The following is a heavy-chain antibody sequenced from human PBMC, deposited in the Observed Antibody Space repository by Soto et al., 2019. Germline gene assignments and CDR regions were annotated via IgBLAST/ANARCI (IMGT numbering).Heavy chain of an antibody. CDR1: GGTFGSYA. CDR2: IIPIPGTA. V-gene: IGHV1-69*01. D-gene: IGHD2-2*01. Sequence: QVQLVQSGAEVKKPGSSVKVSCKASGGTFGSYAISWVRQAPGQGLEWMGGIIPIPGTANYAQKFQGRVTIAADESTSTAYMELSSVRSEDTAVYYCARSQGSSTSLEIYYYYYYGMDVWGQGTRVTVSS. CDR3: ARSQGSSTSLEIYYYYYYGMDV. J-gene: IGHJ6*02.